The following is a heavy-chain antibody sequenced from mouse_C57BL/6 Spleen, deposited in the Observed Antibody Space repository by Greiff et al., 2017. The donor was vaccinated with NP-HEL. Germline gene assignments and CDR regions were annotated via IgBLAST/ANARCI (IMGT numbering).Heavy chain of an antibody. CDR3: TYYYGSSHWYFDV. J-gene: IGHJ1*03. CDR1: GFNIKDDY. CDR2: IDPENGDT. Sequence: DVKLQESGAELVRPGASVKLSCTASGFNIKDDYMHWVKQRPEQGLEWIGWIDPENGDTEYASKFQGKATITADTSSNTAYLQLSSLTSEDTAVYYCTYYYGSSHWYFDVWGTGTTVTVSS. V-gene: IGHV14-4*01. D-gene: IGHD1-1*01.